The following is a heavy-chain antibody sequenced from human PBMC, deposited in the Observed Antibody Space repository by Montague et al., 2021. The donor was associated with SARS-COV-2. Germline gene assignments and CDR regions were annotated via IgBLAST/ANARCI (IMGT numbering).Heavy chain of an antibody. CDR1: GFSIGSGDY. J-gene: IGHJ3*02. V-gene: IGHV4-38-2*02. CDR3: VREKAGGLRNVFDI. CDR2: IYHSGTT. Sequence: SETLSLTCTVSGFSIGSGDYWGWIRQPPGKGLEWIGSIYHSGTTYYNPSLQRRLTMSIDTSTNQFSLRLTSVTADDTAVFFFVREKAGGLRNVFDIWGQGTTVTVSS.